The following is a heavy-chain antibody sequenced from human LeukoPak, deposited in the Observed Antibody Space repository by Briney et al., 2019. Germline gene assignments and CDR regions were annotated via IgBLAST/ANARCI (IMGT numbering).Heavy chain of an antibody. CDR1: GYSISTGYY. Sequence: SETLSLTCTVSGYSISTGYYWDWIRQPPGKGLEWIGTFYHGGSTYYNPSLKSRVTMSADTSRNQFSLKLRSVTAADTAVYYCASARHYGGNSGWGQGTLVTVSS. CDR3: ASARHYGGNSG. CDR2: FYHGGST. D-gene: IGHD4-23*01. V-gene: IGHV4-38-2*02. J-gene: IGHJ4*02.